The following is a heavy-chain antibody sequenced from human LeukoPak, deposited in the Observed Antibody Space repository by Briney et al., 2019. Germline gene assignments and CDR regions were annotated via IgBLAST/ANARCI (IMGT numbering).Heavy chain of an antibody. Sequence: SETLSLTCTVSGYSIPRGYYWGWIRQPPGKGPEWIASIFHTGSTYYNPSLKSRVTISVDTSNNQFSLRLNSVTAADTALYYCARETEKQWQYWGQGTVVTVSS. CDR3: ARETEKQWQY. V-gene: IGHV4-38-2*02. J-gene: IGHJ4*03. D-gene: IGHD6-19*01. CDR1: GYSIPRGYY. CDR2: IFHTGST.